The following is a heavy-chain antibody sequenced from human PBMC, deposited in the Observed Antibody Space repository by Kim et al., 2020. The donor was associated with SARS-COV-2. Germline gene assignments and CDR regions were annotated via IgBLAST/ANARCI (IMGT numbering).Heavy chain of an antibody. Sequence: QEFQGRVTITADESTRTGSMELRSLRSEDTAVYYCARRRGRTDTRWDYFDYWGQGTLVTVSS. CDR3: ARRRGRTDTRWDYFDY. D-gene: IGHD1-26*01. J-gene: IGHJ4*02. V-gene: IGHV1-69*01.